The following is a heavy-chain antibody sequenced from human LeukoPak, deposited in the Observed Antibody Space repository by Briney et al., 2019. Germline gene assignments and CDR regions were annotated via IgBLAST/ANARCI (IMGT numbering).Heavy chain of an antibody. CDR1: GFAFSSDW. J-gene: IGHJ4*02. V-gene: IGHV3-74*03. CDR2: INSDGSDT. CDR3: ARDLGYY. D-gene: IGHD1-14*01. Sequence: GSLRLSCATSGFAFSSDWMHWVRQAPGKGLVWVSRINSDGSDTTYADSVKGRFTISRNNAKNTLFLHMNSLRAEDTAVYYCARDLGYYWGQGTQVTVSS.